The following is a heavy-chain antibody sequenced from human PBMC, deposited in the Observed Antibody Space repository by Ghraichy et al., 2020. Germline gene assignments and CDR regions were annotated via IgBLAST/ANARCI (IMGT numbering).Heavy chain of an antibody. V-gene: IGHV3-7*03. J-gene: IGHJ5*02. CDR1: GFTFNNYW. CDR2: IHQDGSQI. D-gene: IGHD2-15*01. CDR3: ARAPGQSSRSGGTCYPNWFDP. Sequence: GESLNISCAASGFTFNNYWMSWVRQAPGKGLEWVANIHQDGSQIHYVDSVKGRFTISRDNANNSLFLQMNSLRAEDTAVYYCARAPGQSSRSGGTCYPNWFDPWGQGTLVTVSS.